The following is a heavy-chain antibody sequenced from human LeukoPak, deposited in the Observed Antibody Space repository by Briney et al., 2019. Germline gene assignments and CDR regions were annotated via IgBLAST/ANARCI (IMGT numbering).Heavy chain of an antibody. D-gene: IGHD2-2*02. J-gene: IGHJ4*02. CDR2: MYTSGST. V-gene: IGHV4-61*02. Sequence: SQTLSPTCTVSGGSISSGYYYWSWIRQPAGKGLEWIGRMYTSGSTEYNSSLNSRVTISVDTSKNQFSLKLSSVTAADTAVYYCTRSRERYCTSGSCYIDLQARWGQGTLVTVSS. CDR1: GGSISSGYYY. CDR3: TRSRERYCTSGSCYIDLQAR.